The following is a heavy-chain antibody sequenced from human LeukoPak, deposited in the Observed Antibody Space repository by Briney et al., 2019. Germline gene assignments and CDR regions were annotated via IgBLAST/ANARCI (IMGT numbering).Heavy chain of an antibody. J-gene: IGHJ3*02. CDR1: GYTFTGYY. CDR2: INPNSGGT. CDR3: AREKVVVAATEGVAFDI. Sequence: GASVKVSCKASGYTFTGYYMHWVRQAPGQGLEWMGWINPNSGGTNYAQKFQGRVTMTRDTSICTAYMELSRLRSDDTAVYYCAREKVVVAATEGVAFDIWGQGTMVTVSS. D-gene: IGHD2-15*01. V-gene: IGHV1-2*02.